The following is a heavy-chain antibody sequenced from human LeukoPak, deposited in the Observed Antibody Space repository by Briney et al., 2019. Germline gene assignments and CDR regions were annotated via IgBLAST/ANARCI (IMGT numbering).Heavy chain of an antibody. Sequence: PSETLSLTCAVYGGSFSGYYWSWIRQPPAKGLEWIGEINHSGSTNYNPSLKSRVTISVDTSKNQFSLKLSSVTAADTAVYYCAASAGVVTALYWGQGTLVTVSS. CDR3: AASAGVVTALY. CDR1: GGSFSGYY. J-gene: IGHJ4*02. CDR2: INHSGST. V-gene: IGHV4-34*01. D-gene: IGHD2-21*02.